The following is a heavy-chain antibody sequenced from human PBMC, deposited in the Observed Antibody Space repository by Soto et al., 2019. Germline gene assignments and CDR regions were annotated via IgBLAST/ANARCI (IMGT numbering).Heavy chain of an antibody. CDR3: ARGSSSWYGGPYYYYGMDV. Sequence: HPGGSLRLSCAASGFTFSSYAMHWVRQAPGKGLEWVAVISYDGSNKYYADSVKGRFTISRDNSKNTLYLQMNSLRAEDTAVYYCARGSSSWYGGPYYYYGMDVWGQGTTVTVSS. CDR1: GFTFSSYA. V-gene: IGHV3-30-3*01. J-gene: IGHJ6*02. D-gene: IGHD6-13*01. CDR2: ISYDGSNK.